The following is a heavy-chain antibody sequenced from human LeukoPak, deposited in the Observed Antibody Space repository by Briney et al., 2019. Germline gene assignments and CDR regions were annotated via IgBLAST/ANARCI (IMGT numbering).Heavy chain of an antibody. CDR3: ATPLDYYDSSGYHQGGD. V-gene: IGHV3-7*03. CDR1: GFTFSSYW. J-gene: IGHJ4*02. CDR2: IKQDGSKK. Sequence: PGGSLRLSCAASGFTFSSYWMTWVRQAPGKGLEWAANIKQDGSKKNYVDSVKGRFTISRDNAKNSLYLQMNSLRAEDTAVYYCATPLDYYDSSGYHQGGDWGQGTLVTVSS. D-gene: IGHD3-22*01.